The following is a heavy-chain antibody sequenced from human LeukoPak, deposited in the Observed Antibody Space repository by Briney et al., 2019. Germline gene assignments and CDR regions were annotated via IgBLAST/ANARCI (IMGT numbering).Heavy chain of an antibody. V-gene: IGHV3-23*01. CDR3: AKYGGSVVDY. Sequence: GGSLRLSCAASGFTFSRYAMSWVRQAPGKGLEWVSAISGSGGGTYYADSVKGRFTISRDNSKNTLHLQMSSLRTEDTAVYYCAKYGGSVVDYWGQGTLVTVSS. J-gene: IGHJ4*02. CDR1: GFTFSRYA. CDR2: ISGSGGGT. D-gene: IGHD4-23*01.